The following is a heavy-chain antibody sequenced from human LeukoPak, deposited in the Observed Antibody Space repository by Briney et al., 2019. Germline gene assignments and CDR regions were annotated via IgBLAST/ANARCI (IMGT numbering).Heavy chain of an antibody. J-gene: IGHJ4*02. D-gene: IGHD6-19*01. CDR2: INAGNGNT. CDR1: GYTFTSYA. V-gene: IGHV1-3*01. CDR3: ARPVMYSSGPFDY. Sequence: ASVKVSCKASGYTFTSYAMHWLRQAPGQRLEWMGWINAGNGNTKYSQKFQGRVTITRDTSASTAYMELSSLRSEDTAVYYCARPVMYSSGPFDYWGQGTLVTVSS.